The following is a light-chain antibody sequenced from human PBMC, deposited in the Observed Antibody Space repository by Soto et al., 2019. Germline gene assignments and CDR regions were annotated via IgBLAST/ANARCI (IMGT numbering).Light chain of an antibody. CDR1: QSVDSN. CDR3: QHYNNWPPWT. J-gene: IGKJ1*01. CDR2: SGS. V-gene: IGKV3-15*01. Sequence: DIVMTQSPATLSVSPXDXXXXXCXXSQSVDSNLAWYQQKPGQAPRLLIYSGSTRATGIPDRFSGNGSGTEFTLTISSLKSEDFAVYYCQHYNNWPPWTFGQGTKVDI.